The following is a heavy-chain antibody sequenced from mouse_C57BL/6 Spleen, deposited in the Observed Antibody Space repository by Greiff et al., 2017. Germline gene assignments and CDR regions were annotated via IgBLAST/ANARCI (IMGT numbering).Heavy chain of an antibody. D-gene: IGHD1-1*01. CDR3: ARYPYYYGSRGYFDV. V-gene: IGHV7-3*01. CDR2: IRNKANGYTT. Sequence: EVHLVESGGGLVQPGGSLSLSCAASGFTFTDYYMSWVRQPPGKALEWLGFIRNKANGYTTEYSASVKGRFTISRDNSQSILYLQMNALRAEDSATYYCARYPYYYGSRGYFDVWGTGTTVTVSS. CDR1: GFTFTDYY. J-gene: IGHJ1*03.